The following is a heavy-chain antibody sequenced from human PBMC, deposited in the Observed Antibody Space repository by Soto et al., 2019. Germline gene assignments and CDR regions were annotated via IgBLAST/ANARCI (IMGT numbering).Heavy chain of an antibody. CDR2: ISAYNGNT. CDR1: GYTFTSYG. D-gene: IGHD3-3*01. Sequence: ASVKVSCKASGYTFTSYGISWVRQAPGQGLEWMGWISAYNGNTNYAQKLQGRVTMTTDTSTSTAYMELRSLRSDDTAVYYCARDPGFWSALGYYYYGMDVWGQGTTVTVSS. J-gene: IGHJ6*02. V-gene: IGHV1-18*01. CDR3: ARDPGFWSALGYYYYGMDV.